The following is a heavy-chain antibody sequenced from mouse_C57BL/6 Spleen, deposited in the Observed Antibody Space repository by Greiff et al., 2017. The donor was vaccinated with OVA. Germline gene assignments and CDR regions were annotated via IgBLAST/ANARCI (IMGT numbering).Heavy chain of an antibody. CDR1: GYSITSGYY. J-gene: IGHJ4*01. Sequence: EVQRVESGPGLVKPSQSLSLTCSVTGYSITSGYYWNWIRQFPGNKLEWMGYISYDGSNNYNPSLKNRISITRDTSKNQFFLKLNSVTTEDTATYYCAREANSYYYAMDYWGQGTSVTVSS. CDR2: ISYDGSN. V-gene: IGHV3-6*01. D-gene: IGHD4-1*01. CDR3: AREANSYYYAMDY.